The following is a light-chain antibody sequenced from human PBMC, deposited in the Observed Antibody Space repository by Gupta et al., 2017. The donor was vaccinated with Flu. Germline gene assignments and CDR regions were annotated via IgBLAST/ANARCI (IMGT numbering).Light chain of an antibody. CDR3: QQNDNLRS. V-gene: IGKV1-33*01. CDR1: QDINNY. J-gene: IGKJ4*01. Sequence: DIQMTQSPSSLSASVGDRVTITCQASQDINNYLNWYQHKPGKAPKLLIYDSSNLETGVPSRFSGSGSGTDFTLTISSLQAEDTATYYCQQNDNLRSFGGGTKVEIK. CDR2: DSS.